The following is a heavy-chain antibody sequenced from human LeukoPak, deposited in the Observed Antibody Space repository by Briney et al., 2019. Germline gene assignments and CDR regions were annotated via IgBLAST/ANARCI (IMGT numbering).Heavy chain of an antibody. Sequence: ASVKDSCKASGYTFTGYYMHWVRQAPGQGLEWMGWINPNSGGTNYAQKFQGRVTMTRDTSISTAYMELSRLRSDDTAVYYCARIAAAGRGYFQHWGQGTLVTVSS. CDR1: GYTFTGYY. CDR2: INPNSGGT. V-gene: IGHV1-2*02. D-gene: IGHD6-13*01. J-gene: IGHJ1*01. CDR3: ARIAAAGRGYFQH.